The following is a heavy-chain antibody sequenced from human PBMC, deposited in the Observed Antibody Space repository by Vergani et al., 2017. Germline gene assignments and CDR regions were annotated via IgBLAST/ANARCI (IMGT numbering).Heavy chain of an antibody. V-gene: IGHV4-39*01. CDR2: IYYSGST. CDR1: GGSISSSSYY. CDR3: ARRAVAGLFDY. Sequence: QLQLQESGPGLVKPSETLSLTCTVSGGSISSSSYYWGWIRQPPGKGLEWIGSIYYSGSTYYNPSLKSRVTISVDTSKNQFSLKLSSVTAADTAVYYCARRAVAGLFDYWGQGTLVTVSS. J-gene: IGHJ4*02. D-gene: IGHD6-19*01.